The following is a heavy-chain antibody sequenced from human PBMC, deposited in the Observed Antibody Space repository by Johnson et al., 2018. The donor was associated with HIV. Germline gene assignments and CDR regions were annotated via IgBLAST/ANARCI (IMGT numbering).Heavy chain of an antibody. V-gene: IGHV3-23*04. J-gene: IGHJ3*01. CDR3: AFESGSYCRHAFDV. Sequence: VQLVESGGGVVQPGGSLRLSCAASGFTFSSYALTWVRQAPGRGLEWVSTISGSGGSTYYADSVKGRFTISRDNSKNTLYLQMNSLRSEDTAVYSCAFESGSYCRHAFDVWGQGTMVNVSS. CDR2: ISGSGGST. CDR1: GFTFSSYA. D-gene: IGHD1-26*01.